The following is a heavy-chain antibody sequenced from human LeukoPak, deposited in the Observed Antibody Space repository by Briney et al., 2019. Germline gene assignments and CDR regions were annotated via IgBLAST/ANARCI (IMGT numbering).Heavy chain of an antibody. CDR2: IYTSGST. CDR3: ASLAVAADYYYYYMDV. V-gene: IGHV4-4*09. Sequence: SETLSLTCTVSGGSISSYYWSWIRQPPGKGLEWIGYIYTSGSTNYNPSLKSRVTISVDTSKNQFSLKLSSVTAAGTAVYYCASLAVAADYYYYYMDVWGKGTTVTVSS. J-gene: IGHJ6*03. D-gene: IGHD6-19*01. CDR1: GGSISSYY.